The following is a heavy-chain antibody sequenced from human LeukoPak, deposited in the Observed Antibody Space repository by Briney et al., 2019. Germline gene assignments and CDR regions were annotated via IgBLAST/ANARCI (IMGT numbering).Heavy chain of an antibody. CDR1: GYTFTSYG. J-gene: IGHJ5*02. Sequence: GASVKVSCKSSGYTFTSYGISWVRQAPGQGLEWMGWISAYNGNTNYAQKLQGRVTMTTDTSTSTAYMELRSLRSDDTAVYYCARDSKVRGAFGGWFDPWGQGTLVTVSS. V-gene: IGHV1-18*01. D-gene: IGHD3-10*01. CDR3: ARDSKVRGAFGGWFDP. CDR2: ISAYNGNT.